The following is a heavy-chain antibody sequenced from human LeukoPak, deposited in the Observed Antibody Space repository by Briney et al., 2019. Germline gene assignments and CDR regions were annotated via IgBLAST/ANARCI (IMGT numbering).Heavy chain of an antibody. CDR1: GDSINSGGYY. V-gene: IGHV4-31*03. CDR2: IYYSGTI. Sequence: SQTLSPTCSVSGDSINSGGYYWSWIRQLPGTGLEWIGYIYYSGTIYYNPSLKSRVTMSVDTSKNQFSLNLSFVTAADTAIYYCARVRMSAYYYSSDYWGQGTLVTVSS. J-gene: IGHJ4*02. D-gene: IGHD4-11*01. CDR3: ARVRMSAYYYSSDY.